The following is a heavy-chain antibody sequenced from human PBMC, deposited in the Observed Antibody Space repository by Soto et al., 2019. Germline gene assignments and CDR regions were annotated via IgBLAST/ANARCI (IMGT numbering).Heavy chain of an antibody. V-gene: IGHV3-23*01. CDR3: ARYIPGVRYYGMDV. Sequence: GGSLRLSCAASGFAFSSYAMSWVRQAPGKGLEWVSLIGESGTPTYYADSVKGRFTISRDNSGNTLFLEMYSLRAEDTAVYYCARYIPGVRYYGMDVWGQGTTVTVSS. D-gene: IGHD2-2*01. J-gene: IGHJ6*02. CDR2: IGESGTPT. CDR1: GFAFSSYA.